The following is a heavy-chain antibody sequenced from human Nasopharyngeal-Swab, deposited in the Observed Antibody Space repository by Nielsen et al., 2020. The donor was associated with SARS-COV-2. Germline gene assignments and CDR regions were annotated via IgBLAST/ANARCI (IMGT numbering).Heavy chain of an antibody. CDR3: ARDHRGTPIAAAGY. V-gene: IGHV4-59*01. D-gene: IGHD6-13*01. J-gene: IGHJ4*02. Sequence: WIRQSPGKGLEWIGYIYYSGSTNYNPSLKSRVTISVDTSKNQFSLKLSSVTAADTAVYYCARDHRGTPIAAAGYWGQGTLVTVSS. CDR2: IYYSGST.